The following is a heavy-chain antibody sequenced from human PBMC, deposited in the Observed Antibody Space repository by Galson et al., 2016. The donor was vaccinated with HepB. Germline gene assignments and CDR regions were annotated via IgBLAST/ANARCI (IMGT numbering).Heavy chain of an antibody. J-gene: IGHJ4*02. D-gene: IGHD3-16*01. CDR1: GGAMKTFY. V-gene: IGHV4-59*08. CDR2: IYHSGTT. Sequence: SETQSLTCSVSGGAMKTFYWSWIRQSPGKGLEWIGYIYHSGTTYYNPSLKSRVTISIDTWNNKFSLKMTGMTASDTAVYYCARHWGRNSRIDYWGQGTLVTGSS. CDR3: ARHWGRNSRIDY.